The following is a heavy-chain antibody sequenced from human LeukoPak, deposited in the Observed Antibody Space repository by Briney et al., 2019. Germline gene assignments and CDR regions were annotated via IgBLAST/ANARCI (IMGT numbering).Heavy chain of an antibody. D-gene: IGHD7-27*01. CDR1: GFTFSSYG. V-gene: IGHV3-30*02. CDR3: AKDGGWGPFYYYYYMDV. CDR2: IRYDGSNK. J-gene: IGHJ6*03. Sequence: PGGSLRLSCAASGFTFSSYGMHWVRQAPGKGLEWVAFIRYDGSNKYYADSVKGRFTISRDNSKNTLYLQMNSLRAEDTAVYYCAKDGGWGPFYYYYYMDVWGKGTTVTVSS.